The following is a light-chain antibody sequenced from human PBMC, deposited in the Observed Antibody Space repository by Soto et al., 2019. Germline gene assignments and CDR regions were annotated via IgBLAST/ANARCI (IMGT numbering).Light chain of an antibody. V-gene: IGLV2-8*01. CDR3: SSYAGSSNLV. CDR1: SSDVGGYNY. CDR2: EVN. J-gene: IGLJ2*01. Sequence: QSALTQPPSASGSPGQSVSISCTGTSSDVGGYNYVSWYQQYPGKAPKLMIYEVNQRPSGVPDRFSGSKSDNTASLTVSRLQAEDEADYYCSSYAGSSNLVFGGGTKVTVL.